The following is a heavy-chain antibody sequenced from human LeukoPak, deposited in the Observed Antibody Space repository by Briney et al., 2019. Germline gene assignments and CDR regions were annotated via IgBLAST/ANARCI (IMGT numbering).Heavy chain of an antibody. Sequence: GWSLRLSCAASGFTFSSYWMSWLGRAPGKGLEGVAEIKQDGSDKDYVDSLKGRFTISRDNAKNSLYLQTNSLRAEDTAVYYCAKEKTTGTYYVDYWGQGTLVTVSS. CDR1: GFTFSSYW. V-gene: IGHV3-7*01. J-gene: IGHJ4*02. CDR2: IKQDGSDK. CDR3: AKEKTTGTYYVDY. D-gene: IGHD2-8*02.